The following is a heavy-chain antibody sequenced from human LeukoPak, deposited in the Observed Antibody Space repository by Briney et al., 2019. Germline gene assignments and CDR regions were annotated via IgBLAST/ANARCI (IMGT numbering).Heavy chain of an antibody. J-gene: IGHJ5*01. D-gene: IGHD3/OR15-3a*01. CDR1: GFSFSSYG. Sequence: GRSLRLSCAASGFSFSSYGMHWVRQAPGKGLEWVAMIPYDGSPKYYADSVKGRFTISRDNSKNTLYLQMNSLRAEDTAVYFCARGTGYPDNWFDSWGQGTLVTVSS. V-gene: IGHV3-30*03. CDR3: ARGTGYPDNWFDS. CDR2: IPYDGSPK.